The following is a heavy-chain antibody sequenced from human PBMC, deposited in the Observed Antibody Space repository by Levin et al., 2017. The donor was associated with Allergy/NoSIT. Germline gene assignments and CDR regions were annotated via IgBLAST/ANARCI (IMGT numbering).Heavy chain of an antibody. D-gene: IGHD3-16*02. V-gene: IGHV3-49*04. Sequence: GESLKISCTGSGFTFGDYAMSWVRQAPGKGLEWVGFIRNKAHGGTTEYAVSVKGRLTISRDDSKSIAYLQMNSLKTEDTAVYFCARGGPPNYDYNWGSYRDGYFDYWGQGTLVTVSS. J-gene: IGHJ4*02. CDR1: GFTFGDYA. CDR3: ARGGPPNYDYNWGSYRDGYFDY. CDR2: IRNKAHGGTT.